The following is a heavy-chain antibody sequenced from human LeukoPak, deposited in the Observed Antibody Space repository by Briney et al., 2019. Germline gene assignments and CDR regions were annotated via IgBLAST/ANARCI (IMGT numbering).Heavy chain of an antibody. V-gene: IGHV1-46*01. D-gene: IGHD1-1*01. J-gene: IGHJ6*03. Sequence: ASVKVSCKASGYTFTSYHMHWVRQAPGQGLEWMGIINPSGGTTNYAQKFQGRVTITRNTSISTAYMELSSLRSEDTAVYYCARGGGVQLEPSYYMDVWGKGATVTVSS. CDR2: INPSGGTT. CDR1: GYTFTSYH. CDR3: ARGGGVQLEPSYYMDV.